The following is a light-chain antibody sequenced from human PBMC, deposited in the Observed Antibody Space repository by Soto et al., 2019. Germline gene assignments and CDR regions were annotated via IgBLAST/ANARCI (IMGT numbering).Light chain of an antibody. CDR3: CSYAGSNNFV. Sequence: QSVLTQPASVSGSPGQSITISCTGTSRDVGAYDYVSWYLQYPDKAPQLLIYYVDHRPSGVSSRFSGSKSGNTASLTISGLQAEDEGDYYCCSYAGSNNFVFGGGTKVTVL. CDR2: YVD. V-gene: IGLV2-14*03. J-gene: IGLJ2*01. CDR1: SRDVGAYDY.